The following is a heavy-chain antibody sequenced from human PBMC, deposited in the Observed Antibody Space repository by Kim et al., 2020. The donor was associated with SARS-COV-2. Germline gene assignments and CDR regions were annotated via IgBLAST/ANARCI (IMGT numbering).Heavy chain of an antibody. Sequence: DGGTTDYAAPVQCRFTSSRDDSKSTLYLQMNSLKTEDTAVYYCSTLETTDYWGQGTLVTVSS. J-gene: IGHJ4*02. D-gene: IGHD1-1*01. V-gene: IGHV3-15*01. CDR2: DGGTT. CDR3: STLETTDY.